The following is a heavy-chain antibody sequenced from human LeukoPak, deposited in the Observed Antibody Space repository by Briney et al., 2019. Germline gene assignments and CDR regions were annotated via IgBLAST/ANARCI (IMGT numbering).Heavy chain of an antibody. D-gene: IGHD5-12*01. J-gene: IGHJ4*02. CDR1: GFTFSSYG. Sequence: GGSLRLSCAASGFTFSSYGMHWVRQAPGKGLEWVAVISYDGSNKYYADSVKGRFTISRDNSKNTLYLQMNSLRAEDTAVYYCARDWDSGYDTYYFDYWGQGTLVTVSS. CDR3: ARDWDSGYDTYYFDY. V-gene: IGHV3-30*03. CDR2: ISYDGSNK.